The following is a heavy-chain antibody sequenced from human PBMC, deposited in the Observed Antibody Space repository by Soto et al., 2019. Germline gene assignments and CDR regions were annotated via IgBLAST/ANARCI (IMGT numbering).Heavy chain of an antibody. CDR1: GYTFRSYG. D-gene: IGHD3-22*01. V-gene: IGHV1-18*04. CDR3: ARDWSRYYDNSGLIWFY. CDR2: ISAYNGDT. Sequence: QIQLVQSGGEVKKPGASVKVSCKASGYTFRSYGISWVRQAPGQGLEWVGWISAYNGDTHYAPKFQDRITVTTETSTDTAYMGLRRLRLDDTAVYYCARDWSRYYDNSGLIWFYWGQGSLVTVSS. J-gene: IGHJ4*02.